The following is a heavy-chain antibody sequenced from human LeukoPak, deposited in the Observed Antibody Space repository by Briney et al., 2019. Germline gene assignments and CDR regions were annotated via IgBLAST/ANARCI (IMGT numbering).Heavy chain of an antibody. V-gene: IGHV4-34*01. CDR2: INHSGST. J-gene: IGHJ6*02. CDR1: GGSFSGYY. Sequence: PSETLSLTCAVYGGSFSGYYWSWIRQPPGKGLEWIGEINHSGSTNYNPSLKSRVTIPVDTSKNQFSLKLSSVTAADTAVYYCAREGGYSYGPYYYYYGMDVWGQGTTVTVSS. CDR3: AREGGYSYGPYYYYYGMDV. D-gene: IGHD5-18*01.